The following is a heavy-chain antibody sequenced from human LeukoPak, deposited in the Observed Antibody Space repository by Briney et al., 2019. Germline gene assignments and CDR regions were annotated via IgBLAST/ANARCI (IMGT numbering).Heavy chain of an antibody. Sequence: PGGSLTLSCAASGFTFSRYAMSWVRQAPGKGLEWVSGIGGSGDTTYYTKSVEGRSTVSRDNSNNWLFLQTHSLRAEDTALYYCARDGLCSGSSGMITNDYWGQGTLVTVSS. J-gene: IGHJ4*02. V-gene: IGHV3-23*01. CDR3: ARDGLCSGSSGMITNDY. D-gene: IGHD3-10*02. CDR2: IGGSGDTT. CDR1: GFTFSRYA.